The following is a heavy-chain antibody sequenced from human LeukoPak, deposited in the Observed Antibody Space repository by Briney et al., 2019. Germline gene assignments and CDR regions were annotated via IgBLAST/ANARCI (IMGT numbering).Heavy chain of an antibody. CDR2: IIPIFGIA. Sequence: ASVEVSCKASGGTFSSYAISWVRQAPGQGLEWMGRIIPIFGIANYAQKFQGRVTITADKSTSTAYMELSSLRSEDTAVYYCARDRDIVVVPAAIPRVGWFDPWGQGTLVTVSS. V-gene: IGHV1-69*04. CDR1: GGTFSSYA. J-gene: IGHJ5*02. D-gene: IGHD2-2*02. CDR3: ARDRDIVVVPAAIPRVGWFDP.